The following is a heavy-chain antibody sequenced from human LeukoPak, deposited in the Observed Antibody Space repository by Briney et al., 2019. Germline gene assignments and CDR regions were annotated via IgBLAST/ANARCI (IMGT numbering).Heavy chain of an antibody. CDR1: GFTVSSNY. CDR3: ARESSGWYYFDY. D-gene: IGHD6-19*01. V-gene: IGHV3-53*01. Sequence: GGSLRLSCAASGFTVSSNYMSWVRQAPGKGLEWVSVIYSGGSTYYADSVKGRFTISRDNSKNTLYLQMNSLRAEDTAVYYCARESSGWYYFDYWGQGTLVTVSS. J-gene: IGHJ4*02. CDR2: IYSGGST.